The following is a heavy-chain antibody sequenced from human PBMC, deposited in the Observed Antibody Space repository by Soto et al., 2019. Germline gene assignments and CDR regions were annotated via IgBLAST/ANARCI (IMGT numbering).Heavy chain of an antibody. CDR3: ARHGYSYGYPGLNYFDY. CDR1: GGSISSYY. Sequence: SETLSLTCTVSGGSISSYYWSWIRQPPGKGLEWIGYIYYSGSTNYNPSLKSRVTISVDTSKNQFSLKLSSVTAADTAVYYCARHGYSYGYPGLNYFDYWGQGTLVTVSS. CDR2: IYYSGST. J-gene: IGHJ4*02. D-gene: IGHD5-18*01. V-gene: IGHV4-59*08.